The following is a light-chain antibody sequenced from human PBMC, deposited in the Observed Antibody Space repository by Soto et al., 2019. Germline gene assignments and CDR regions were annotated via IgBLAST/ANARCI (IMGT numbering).Light chain of an antibody. Sequence: QSALTQPASVSGSPGQSITISCTGTSSDVGSYNLVSWYQQHPGKAPKLIIYEGSKRPSGVSNRLSGSKSGNTASLTISGLQAEDEAEYYCCSYATSATFVFGGGTQLTVL. CDR3: CSYATSATFV. J-gene: IGLJ2*01. CDR2: EGS. V-gene: IGLV2-23*03. CDR1: SSDVGSYNL.